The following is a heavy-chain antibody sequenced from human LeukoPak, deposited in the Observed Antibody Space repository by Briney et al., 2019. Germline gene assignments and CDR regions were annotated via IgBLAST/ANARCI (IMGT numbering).Heavy chain of an antibody. V-gene: IGHV3-53*01. CDR2: IYSGGST. Sequence: PGGSLRLSCAASGFTVSSNYMSWVRQAPGKGLEWVSVIYSGGSTYYADSVKGRFTISRDNSKNTLYLQMNSLRAEDTAVYYCARGPTVTPSHYYYYGMDVWGQGTTVTVSS. J-gene: IGHJ6*02. D-gene: IGHD4-17*01. CDR3: ARGPTVTPSHYYYYGMDV. CDR1: GFTVSSNY.